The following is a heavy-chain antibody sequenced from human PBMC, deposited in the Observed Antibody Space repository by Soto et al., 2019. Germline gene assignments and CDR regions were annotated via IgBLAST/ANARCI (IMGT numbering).Heavy chain of an antibody. CDR2: IIPVFGTP. CDR1: GGTFTNYA. CDR3: ARERYVGYCITTTCPKPFYYYAMDV. V-gene: IGHV1-69*13. Sequence: ASVKVSCKASGGTFTNYAFSWVRQAPGQGLEWMGGIIPVFGTPDYAQKFQGRVTITADESTRTASMQLSSLRSDDTAVYYCARERYVGYCITTTCPKPFYYYAMDVWGQGTKVTVS. J-gene: IGHJ6*02. D-gene: IGHD2-2*01.